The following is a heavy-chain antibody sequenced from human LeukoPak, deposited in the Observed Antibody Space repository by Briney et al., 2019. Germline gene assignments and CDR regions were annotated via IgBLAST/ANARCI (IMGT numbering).Heavy chain of an antibody. CDR1: GFTFSSYA. J-gene: IGHJ4*02. D-gene: IGHD6-13*01. Sequence: PAGGSLRLSCAASGFTFSSYAMSWVRQAPGKGLEWVSAISGSGGSTYYADSVKGRFTISRDNSKNTLYLQMNSLRAEDTAVYYCAKFQRIAAAGRGVDYWGQGTLVTVSS. CDR3: AKFQRIAAAGRGVDY. V-gene: IGHV3-23*01. CDR2: ISGSGGST.